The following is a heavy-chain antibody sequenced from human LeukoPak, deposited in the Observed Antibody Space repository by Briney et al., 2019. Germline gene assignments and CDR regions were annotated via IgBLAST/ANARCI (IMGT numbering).Heavy chain of an antibody. CDR2: VYRRGST. D-gene: IGHD4-17*01. CDR1: GDSISSNYC. Sequence: PSGTLSLTCAVSGDSISSNYCWRWVRQFPGKGLEWIGEVYRRGSTSYNPFLKSRVVISIDKSKNQYSLNLNSVTAADTAMYYCGRHAYGDSSAAFDIWGQGTMVIVSS. CDR3: GRHAYGDSSAAFDI. V-gene: IGHV4-4*02. J-gene: IGHJ3*02.